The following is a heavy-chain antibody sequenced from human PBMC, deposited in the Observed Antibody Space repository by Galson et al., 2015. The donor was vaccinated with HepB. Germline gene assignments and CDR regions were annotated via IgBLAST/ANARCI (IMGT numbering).Heavy chain of an antibody. CDR1: GGTFRSYA. CDR2: IIPIFGPA. J-gene: IGHJ6*03. V-gene: IGHV1-69*13. Sequence: SVKVSCQASGGTFRSYAIRWVRPAPGPGLEWMGGIIPIFGPANYAQQFQGRVTITADESTSTAYMELSSLRSEDTAVYYCASSFVLGRIRRLTESYYYYMDVWGKGTTVTVSS. D-gene: IGHD3-16*01. CDR3: ASSFVLGRIRRLTESYYYYMDV.